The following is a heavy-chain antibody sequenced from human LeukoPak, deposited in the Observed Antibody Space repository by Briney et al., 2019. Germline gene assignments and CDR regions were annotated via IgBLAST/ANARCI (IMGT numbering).Heavy chain of an antibody. CDR2: IYTSGST. CDR1: GDSISGYY. V-gene: IGHV4-4*07. Sequence: EPSETLSLTCTVSGDSISGYYWSWIRQPAGKGLEWIGRIYTSGSTKYNPSFQGRVTMSLDTSKNQFSLRLSSVTAADTAIYYCAKYKFGSDYFSNWGRGTLVTVSS. CDR3: AKYKFGSDYFSN. J-gene: IGHJ4*02. D-gene: IGHD2/OR15-2a*01.